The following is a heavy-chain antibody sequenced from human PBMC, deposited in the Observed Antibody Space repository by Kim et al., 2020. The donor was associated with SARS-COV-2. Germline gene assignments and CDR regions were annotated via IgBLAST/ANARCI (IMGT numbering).Heavy chain of an antibody. CDR3: AGEYEPIAAAGRSYYGM. J-gene: IGHJ6*01. Sequence: GGSLRLSCAASGFTVSSYGMHWVRQAPGKGLEWVAVIWYDGSNNYYAYSVKSRFTTTSDNSKNTQYLQMNRLRADDTAVYYCAGEYEPIAAAGRSYYGM. CDR2: IWYDGSNN. CDR1: GFTVSSYG. D-gene: IGHD6-13*01. V-gene: IGHV3-33*01.